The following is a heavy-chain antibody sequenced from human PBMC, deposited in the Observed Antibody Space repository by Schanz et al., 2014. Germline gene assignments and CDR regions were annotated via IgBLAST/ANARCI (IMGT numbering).Heavy chain of an antibody. CDR3: ARGVRIDY. V-gene: IGHV3-NL1*01. D-gene: IGHD3-3*01. CDR1: GFTFSSYG. Sequence: QVHLVESGGGVVQPGRSLRLSCAASGFTFSSYGMHWVRQAPGKGLEWVSSITTGGNTYYRDSVKGRFTISRDNSKNTVNLQMNSLRAEDTAVYYCARGVRIDYWGQGTLVTVSS. J-gene: IGHJ4*02. CDR2: ITTGGNT.